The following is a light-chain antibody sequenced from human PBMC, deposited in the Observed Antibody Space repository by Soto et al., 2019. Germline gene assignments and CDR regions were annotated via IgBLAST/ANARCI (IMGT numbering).Light chain of an antibody. Sequence: EIVLTQSPATLSLSPGERATLSCRASQSVSGSLNWYQQKPGQAPRLLIYDTSNRATGIPARFSGSGSGTDFTLNISGLEPEDFAVYYCQQRSAWLISFGGGTRVEIK. CDR1: QSVSGS. CDR3: QQRSAWLIS. J-gene: IGKJ4*01. CDR2: DTS. V-gene: IGKV3-11*01.